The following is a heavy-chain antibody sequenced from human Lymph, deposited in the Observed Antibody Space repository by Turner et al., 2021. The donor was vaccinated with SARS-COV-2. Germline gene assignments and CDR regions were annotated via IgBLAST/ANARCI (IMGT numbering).Heavy chain of an antibody. D-gene: IGHD6-19*01. Sequence: EVQPFEPGGGLVQPGGSLRLSCAASGFTFTSCAMNWVRQAPGKGLEWVSARSGYGTNTYYADAVKDRFTISRDNFRNTLYLEMNSLRVEDTAVYYCAKYACYFIAVAAGGHFVDNWGQGTLVTVSS. CDR2: RSGYGTNT. J-gene: IGHJ4*02. CDR3: AKYACYFIAVAAGGHFVDN. CDR1: GFTFTSCA. V-gene: IGHV3-23*01.